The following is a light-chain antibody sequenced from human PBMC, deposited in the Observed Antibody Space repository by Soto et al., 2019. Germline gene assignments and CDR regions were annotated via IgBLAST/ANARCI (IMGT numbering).Light chain of an antibody. V-gene: IGLV3-16*01. CDR3: LSADTSSTYFV. CDR1: ALPKKY. CDR2: KDS. Sequence: SYELTQPPSVSVSLGQMARATCSGEALPKKYTYWYHQKAGQFPVLVRSKDSERPSGIPERFSGASSGTTVTLTISGVQAEDEADYYCLSADTSSTYFVFGTGTKLTVL. J-gene: IGLJ1*01.